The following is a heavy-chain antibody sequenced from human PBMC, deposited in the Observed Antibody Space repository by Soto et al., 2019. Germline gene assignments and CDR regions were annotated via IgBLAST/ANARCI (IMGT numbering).Heavy chain of an antibody. J-gene: IGHJ6*02. CDR2: ISGSGGST. D-gene: IGHD2-2*01. CDR1: GFTFSSYA. Sequence: GGSLRLSCAASGFTFSSYAMSWVRQAPGKGLEWVSAISGSGGSTYYADSVKGRFTISRDNSKNTLYLQMNSLRAEDTAVYYCAKIFAASGVPAAIPKGVYYYGMDVWGQGTTVTVSS. CDR3: AKIFAASGVPAAIPKGVYYYGMDV. V-gene: IGHV3-23*01.